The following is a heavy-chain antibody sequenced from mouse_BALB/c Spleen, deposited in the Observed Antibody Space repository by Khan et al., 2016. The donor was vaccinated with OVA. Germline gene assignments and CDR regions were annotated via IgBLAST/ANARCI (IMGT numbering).Heavy chain of an antibody. V-gene: IGHV5-6-3*01. CDR3: ARIDYGYGEGYWYFDV. Sequence: EVELVESGGGLVQPGGSLKLSCAASGFTFSGYGMSWVRQTPDKRLELVGTINSNGGTSYYPDSVKGRFTISRDNAKNTRHLQMSSLKSEDTASYCCARIDYGYGEGYWYFDVWGAGTTVTVSS. CDR2: INSNGGTS. J-gene: IGHJ1*01. CDR1: GFTFSGYG. D-gene: IGHD2-14*01.